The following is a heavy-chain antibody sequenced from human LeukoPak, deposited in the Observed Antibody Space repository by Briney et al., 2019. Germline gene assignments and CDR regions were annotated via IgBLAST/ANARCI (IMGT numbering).Heavy chain of an antibody. CDR2: IYYSGST. Sequence: PSETLSLTCIVSGGSISSGDYYWSWIRQPPGKGLEWIGYIYYSGSTYYNPSLKSRVTISVDTSKNQFSLKLSSVTAADTAVYYCARAPGGNYLFDPWGQGTLVTVSS. J-gene: IGHJ5*02. V-gene: IGHV4-30-4*01. CDR3: ARAPGGNYLFDP. D-gene: IGHD1-7*01. CDR1: GGSISSGDYY.